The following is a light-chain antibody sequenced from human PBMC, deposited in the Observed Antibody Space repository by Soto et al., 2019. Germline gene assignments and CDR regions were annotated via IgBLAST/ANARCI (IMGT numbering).Light chain of an antibody. CDR2: IDA. CDR3: ATWDDSLNAAV. V-gene: IGLV1-44*01. CDR1: TSNIAGNT. J-gene: IGLJ7*01. Sequence: QSVLTQPPSLSGTPGQRVTISCSGSTSNIAGNTVHWYQHLPETAPKLLIYIDAQRPSGVPDRFSGSKSGTSASLAISGLQSEDEADYYCATWDDSLNAAVFGGGTKLTVL.